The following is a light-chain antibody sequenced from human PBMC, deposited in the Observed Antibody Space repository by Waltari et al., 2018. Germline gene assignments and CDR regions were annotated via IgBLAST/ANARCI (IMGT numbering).Light chain of an antibody. CDR2: SNK. CDR3: ALWDDSLNGVV. Sequence: QSVLTQPPSASGTPGPRVTIPCSGSSSNIGSHSVNWYQQVTGPAPNPPIHSNKERPSGVPDRFSGSKSGTSGSLAISGLQSEDEADYYCALWDDSLNGVVFGGGTKLTVL. J-gene: IGLJ2*01. V-gene: IGLV1-44*01. CDR1: SSNIGSHS.